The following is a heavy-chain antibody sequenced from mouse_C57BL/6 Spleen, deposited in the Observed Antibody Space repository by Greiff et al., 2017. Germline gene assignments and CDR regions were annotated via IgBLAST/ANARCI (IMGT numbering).Heavy chain of an antibody. CDR2: IYPGDGDT. CDR1: GYAFSSYW. J-gene: IGHJ4*01. CDR3: ARWVYDYDYAMDY. D-gene: IGHD2-4*01. V-gene: IGHV1-80*01. Sequence: VQLQQSGAELVKPGASVKISCKASGYAFSSYWMNWVKQRPGKGLEWIGQIYPGDGDTNYNGKFKGKATLTADKYSSTAYMQLSSLTSEDSAVYCCARWVYDYDYAMDYWGQGTSVTVSS.